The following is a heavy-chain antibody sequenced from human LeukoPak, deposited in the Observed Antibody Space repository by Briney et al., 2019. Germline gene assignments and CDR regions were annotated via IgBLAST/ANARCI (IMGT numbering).Heavy chain of an antibody. CDR3: AREQFDYGSGTYYSGGYYY. Sequence: GGSLRLSCAASAFTFISNSMNWVREAPGRGLERGSSIRSSSSYIYYADSVKGRFTISRDNAKNALYLQMNSLRAEDTAVYYCAREQFDYGSGTYYSGGYYYWGQGTLVTVSS. CDR2: IRSSSSYI. CDR1: AFTFISNS. D-gene: IGHD3-10*01. J-gene: IGHJ4*02. V-gene: IGHV3-21*01.